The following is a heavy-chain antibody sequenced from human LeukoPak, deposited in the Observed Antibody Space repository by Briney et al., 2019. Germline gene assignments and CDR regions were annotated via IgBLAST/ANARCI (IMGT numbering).Heavy chain of an antibody. Sequence: GGSLRLSCAASGFTFSSYAMSWVRQAPGKGLEWVSAISGSGGSIYYADSVKGRFTISRGNSKNTLYLQMNSLRAEDTAVYYCAKALLTYSSSSDYWCQGTLVTVSS. CDR3: AKALLTYSSSSDY. J-gene: IGHJ4*02. CDR2: ISGSGGSI. CDR1: GFTFSSYA. V-gene: IGHV3-23*01. D-gene: IGHD6-6*01.